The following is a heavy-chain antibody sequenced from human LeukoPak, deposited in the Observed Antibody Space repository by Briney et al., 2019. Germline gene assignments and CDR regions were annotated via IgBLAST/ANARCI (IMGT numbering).Heavy chain of an antibody. Sequence: PETLSLFRAVYGGSFSGYYRSWIRQPPGKGLEWIGEINQSGSTNYNPALKSRVNISVDTSKNQFSLKLSTVAAADTDVYYCARGRRSSVAAQTDLLCRGSMVTVSS. CDR1: GGSFSGYY. V-gene: IGHV4-34*01. CDR3: ARGRRSSVAAQTDL. J-gene: IGHJ2*01. CDR2: INQSGST. D-gene: IGHD2-15*01.